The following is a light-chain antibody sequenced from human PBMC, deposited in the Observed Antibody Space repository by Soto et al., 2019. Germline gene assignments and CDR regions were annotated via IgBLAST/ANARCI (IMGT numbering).Light chain of an antibody. CDR2: GAS. CDR1: QSIDNR. CDR3: QQYKNWRT. Sequence: IVMTQSPATLSVSPGVRATLSCRASQSIDNRLAWYQQRPGQAPRLLIYGASTRATGIPARFSGSGSGTEFTLTISGLQSEDFGVYYCQQYKNWRTFGQGTNVETK. J-gene: IGKJ1*01. V-gene: IGKV3-15*01.